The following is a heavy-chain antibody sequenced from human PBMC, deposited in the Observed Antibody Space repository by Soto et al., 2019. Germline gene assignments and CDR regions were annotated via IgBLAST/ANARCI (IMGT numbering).Heavy chain of an antibody. Sequence: SETLSLTCTVSGGSISSSSYYWGWIRQPPGKGLEWIGSIYYSGYTYYNPSLKSRVTISVDTSKNQFSLKLSSVTAADTAVYYCARRYGYSFDYWGQGTLVTVSS. V-gene: IGHV4-39*01. J-gene: IGHJ4*02. CDR2: IYYSGYT. CDR1: GGSISSSSYY. CDR3: ARRYGYSFDY. D-gene: IGHD1-1*01.